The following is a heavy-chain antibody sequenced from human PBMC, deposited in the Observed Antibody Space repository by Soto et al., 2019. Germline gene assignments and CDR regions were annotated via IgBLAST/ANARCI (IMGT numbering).Heavy chain of an antibody. D-gene: IGHD3-22*01. CDR3: AKSRFDSSGYYSPYYYYYGMDV. V-gene: IGHV3-30*18. CDR2: ISYDGSNK. J-gene: IGHJ6*02. Sequence: VQLVETGGGLIQPGGSLRLSCAVSGFTVSTNYMSWVRQAPGKGLEWVSVISYDGSNKYYVDSVKGRFTISRDNSKNTQYLQMNSLRAGDTAVYYCAKSRFDSSGYYSPYYYYYGMDVWGQGTTVTVSS. CDR1: GFTVSTNY.